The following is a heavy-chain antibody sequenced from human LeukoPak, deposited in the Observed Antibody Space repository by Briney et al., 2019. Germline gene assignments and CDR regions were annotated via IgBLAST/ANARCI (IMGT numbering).Heavy chain of an antibody. Sequence: PGGSLRLSCVASGFTFSSYWMHWVRQATGEGLVWVLRINSDGCSTTDADSVKGRFTISRDNAKKTLYLQMNSLRAEDTAMYYRARGHNYGMDVWGQGTTVTVSS. CDR2: INSDGCST. CDR1: GFTFSSYW. J-gene: IGHJ6*02. CDR3: ARGHNYGMDV. V-gene: IGHV3-74*01.